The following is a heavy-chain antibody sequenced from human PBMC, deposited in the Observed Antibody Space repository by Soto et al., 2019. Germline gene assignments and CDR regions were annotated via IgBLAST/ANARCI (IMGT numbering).Heavy chain of an antibody. V-gene: IGHV4-39*01. CDR1: GGSISSSSYY. CDR2: IYYSGST. CDR3: ARHLNWNFDY. Sequence: SETLSLTCTVSGGSISSSSYYWGWIRQPPGKGLEWIGSIYYSGSTYYNPSLKSRVTISVDTSKNQFSQKLSSVTAADTAVYYCARHLNWNFDYWGQGTLVTVSS. J-gene: IGHJ4*02. D-gene: IGHD1-20*01.